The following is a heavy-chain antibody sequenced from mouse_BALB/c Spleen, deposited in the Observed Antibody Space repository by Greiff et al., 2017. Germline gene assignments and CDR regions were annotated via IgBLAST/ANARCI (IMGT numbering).Heavy chain of an antibody. D-gene: IGHD2-14*01. V-gene: IGHV2-6-7*01. CDR3: ARDQDRYGYYYAMDY. CDR2: IWGDGST. J-gene: IGHJ4*01. CDR1: GFSLTGYG. Sequence: VKLVESGPGLVAPSQSLSITCTVSGFSLTGYGVNWVRQPPGKGLEWLGMIWGDGSTDYNSALKSRLSISKDNSKSQVFLKMNSLQTDDTARYYCARDQDRYGYYYAMDYWGQGTSVTVSS.